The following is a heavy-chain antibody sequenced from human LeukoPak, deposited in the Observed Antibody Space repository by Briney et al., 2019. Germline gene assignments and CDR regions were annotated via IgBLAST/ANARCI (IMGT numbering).Heavy chain of an antibody. CDR3: AKASYYDSSGYLRGYFDY. J-gene: IGHJ4*02. CDR2: ISGSGGST. V-gene: IGHV3-23*01. D-gene: IGHD3-22*01. Sequence: PGGSLRLSCAASGFTFSSYAMHWVRQAPGKGLEWVSAISGSGGSTYYADSVKGRFTISRDNSKNTLYLQMNSLRAEDTAVYYCAKASYYDSSGYLRGYFDYWGQGTLVTVSS. CDR1: GFTFSSYA.